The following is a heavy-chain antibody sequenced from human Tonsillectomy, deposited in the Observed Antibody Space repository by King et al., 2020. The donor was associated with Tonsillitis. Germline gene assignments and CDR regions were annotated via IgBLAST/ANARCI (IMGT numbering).Heavy chain of an antibody. Sequence: VQLVESGGGLVQPGGSLRLSCAASGFTFSSYWMNWVRQAPGKGLEWVANIKQDGSEKYYVDSVKGRFTISRDNAKNSLYLQMNSLRVEDTAVYYCARYPGPLYGGSLDAFDIWGQGTMVTVSS. J-gene: IGHJ3*02. CDR3: ARYPGPLYGGSLDAFDI. D-gene: IGHD1-26*01. CDR2: IKQDGSEK. CDR1: GFTFSSYW. V-gene: IGHV3-7*01.